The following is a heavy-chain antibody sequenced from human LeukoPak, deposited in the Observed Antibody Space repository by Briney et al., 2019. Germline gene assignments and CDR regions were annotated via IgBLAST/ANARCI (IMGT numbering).Heavy chain of an antibody. V-gene: IGHV3-30*18. D-gene: IGHD3-16*01. CDR1: GFTFSAYG. J-gene: IGHJ6*02. CDR2: ISYDGSNE. Sequence: PGRSLRLSCAASGFTFSAYGMHWVRQAPGKGLEWVAVISYDGSNEYYADSVKGGFTISRDNSKNTLYVQMNSLRAEDSAVYYCAKVMGDGTYYYFGVDVWGQGTTVTVSS. CDR3: AKVMGDGTYYYFGVDV.